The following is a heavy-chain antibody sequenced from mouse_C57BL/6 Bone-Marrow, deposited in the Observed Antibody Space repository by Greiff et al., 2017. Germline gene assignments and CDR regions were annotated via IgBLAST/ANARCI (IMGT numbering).Heavy chain of an antibody. CDR3: ARGADYDGSSYSFEY. CDR1: GYTFTSYG. D-gene: IGHD1-1*01. V-gene: IGHV1-81*01. Sequence: VQLQQSGAELARPGASVKLSCKASGYTFTSYGISWVKQRTGQGLEWIGEIYPRSGNTYYNEKFKGKATLTADKSSSTAYMQLRSLTSEDSAVYYCARGADYDGSSYSFEYWGEGTTLTVSS. J-gene: IGHJ2*01. CDR2: IYPRSGNT.